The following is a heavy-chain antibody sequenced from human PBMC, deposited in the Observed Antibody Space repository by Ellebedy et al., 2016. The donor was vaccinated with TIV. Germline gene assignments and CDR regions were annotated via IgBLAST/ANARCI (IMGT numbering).Heavy chain of an antibody. Sequence: MPSETLSLTCTVSGGSIATPDDYHWAWIRQSPGKGLEWIGSFDHGWRPYSSPSLRSRVTISVDMSKNHFSLQMTSVTATDTAFYYCARMDHSGTRSYPFDFWGQGILVTVSS. J-gene: IGHJ4*02. CDR1: GGSIATPDDYH. D-gene: IGHD6-13*01. V-gene: IGHV4-39*02. CDR2: FDHGWRP. CDR3: ARMDHSGTRSYPFDF.